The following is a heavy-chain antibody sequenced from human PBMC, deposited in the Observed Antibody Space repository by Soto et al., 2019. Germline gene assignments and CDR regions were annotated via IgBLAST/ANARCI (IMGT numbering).Heavy chain of an antibody. Sequence: GGSLRLSCAASGFTFSSYAMHWVRQAPGKGLEWVAVISYDGSNKYYADSVKGRFTISRDNSKNTLYLQMNSLRAEDTAVYYCAKSWPELLSHYYYYGMDVWGQGTTVTVSS. CDR2: ISYDGSNK. V-gene: IGHV3-30*01. D-gene: IGHD2-2*01. CDR3: AKSWPELLSHYYYYGMDV. CDR1: GFTFSSYA. J-gene: IGHJ6*02.